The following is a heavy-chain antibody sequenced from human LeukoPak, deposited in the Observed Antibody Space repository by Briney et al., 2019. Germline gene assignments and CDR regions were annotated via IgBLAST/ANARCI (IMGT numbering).Heavy chain of an antibody. V-gene: IGHV3-64*01. J-gene: IGHJ6*02. CDR3: ARDGSSGWYYYYGMDV. D-gene: IGHD6-19*01. CDR1: GFTFSSYA. Sequence: PGGSLRLSCAASGFTFSSYAMHWVRQAPGKGLEYVSAISSNGGSTYYANSVKGRFTISRDNSKNTLYLQMGSLRAEDMAVYYCARDGSSGWYYYYGMDVWGQGTTVTVSS. CDR2: ISSNGGST.